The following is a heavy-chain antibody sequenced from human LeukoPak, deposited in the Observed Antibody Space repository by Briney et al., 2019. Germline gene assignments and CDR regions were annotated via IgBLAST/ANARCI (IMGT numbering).Heavy chain of an antibody. CDR2: LSSGGINK. J-gene: IGHJ4*02. V-gene: IGHV3-30-3*01. Sequence: GGSLRLSCAASGFTFTSYAMSWVRQAPGRRLEWVGLLSSGGINKHYADSVKGRFIISRDNSMNTLYLQMNSLGVEDTAVYYCARDHAGSGRAFDYWGQGTLVTVSS. CDR1: GFTFTSYA. CDR3: ARDHAGSGRAFDY. D-gene: IGHD2-15*01.